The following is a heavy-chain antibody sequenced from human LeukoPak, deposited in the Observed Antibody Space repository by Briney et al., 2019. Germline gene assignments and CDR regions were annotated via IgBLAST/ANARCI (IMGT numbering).Heavy chain of an antibody. J-gene: IGHJ4*02. CDR1: GFTFSRYS. D-gene: IGHD3-10*01. V-gene: IGHV3-21*01. CDR3: AKLAKYFYGSETYYFFEH. CDR2: ISISSNYI. Sequence: GGSLRLSCAASGFTFSRYSMNWVRQAPGMGLEWVSSISISSNYIYYTDSLKGRFTISRDNAENSLYLQMNSLRVEDTAVYYCAKLAKYFYGSETYYFFEHWGQGTPVTASS.